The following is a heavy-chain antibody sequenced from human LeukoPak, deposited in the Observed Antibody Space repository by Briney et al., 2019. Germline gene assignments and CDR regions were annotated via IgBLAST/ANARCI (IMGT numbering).Heavy chain of an antibody. V-gene: IGHV3-30*02. CDR2: IRYDGSSK. J-gene: IGHJ3*02. CDR3: AKSGIAVAGANDAFDI. Sequence: GGSLRLSCAASGFTFSSYGMHWVRQAPGKGLEWVAFIRYDGSSKYYADSVKGRFTISRDNSKNTLYLQMNSLRAEDTAVYYCAKSGIAVAGANDAFDIWGQGTMVTVSS. CDR1: GFTFSSYG. D-gene: IGHD6-19*01.